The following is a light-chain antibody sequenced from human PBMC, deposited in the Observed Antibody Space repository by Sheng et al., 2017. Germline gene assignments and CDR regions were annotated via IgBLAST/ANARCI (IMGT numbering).Light chain of an antibody. V-gene: IGKV1-5*03. CDR2: KAS. Sequence: DIQMTQSPSTLSASVGDRVTITCRASQTISGWLAWYQQKPGKAPKLLIYKASTLESGVPSRFSGSGSGTEFTLTISSLQPDDFATYYCQQYHTYYTFGQGTKLEIK. J-gene: IGKJ2*01. CDR1: QTISGW. CDR3: QQYHTYYT.